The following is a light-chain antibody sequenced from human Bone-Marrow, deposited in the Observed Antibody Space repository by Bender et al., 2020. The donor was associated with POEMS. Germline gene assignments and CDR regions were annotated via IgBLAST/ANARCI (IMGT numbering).Light chain of an antibody. J-gene: IGLJ2*01. CDR1: SSNIGAGYD. Sequence: QSVLTQPPSVSGAPGQRVTISCTGSSSNIGAGYDVHWYQQLPGTAPKLLIYGNTNRPSGVPDRFSGSKSGTSASLAITGLQAEDEADYYCSSYAGGRTIFGGGTKLTVL. V-gene: IGLV1-40*01. CDR3: SSYAGGRTI. CDR2: GNT.